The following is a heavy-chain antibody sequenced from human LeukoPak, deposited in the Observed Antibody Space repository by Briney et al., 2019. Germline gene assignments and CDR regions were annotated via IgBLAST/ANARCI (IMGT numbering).Heavy chain of an antibody. D-gene: IGHD6-13*01. V-gene: IGHV3-74*01. CDR2: INSDGSST. Sequence: GGSLRLSCAASGFTFSSYWMHWVRQAPGKGLVWVSRINSDGSSTSYADSVKGRFTISRDNAKNTLYLQMNSLRAEDTAVYYCARDAGVSAGGTRFDPWGQGTLVTVSS. CDR1: GFTFSSYW. CDR3: ARDAGVSAGGTRFDP. J-gene: IGHJ5*02.